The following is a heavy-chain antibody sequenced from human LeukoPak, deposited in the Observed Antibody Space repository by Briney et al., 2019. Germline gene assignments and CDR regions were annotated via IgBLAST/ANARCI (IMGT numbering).Heavy chain of an antibody. CDR2: IYYSGST. CDR1: GGSISSYY. V-gene: IGHV4-59*08. D-gene: IGHD1-26*01. CDR3: ARAGLVGASNWFDP. Sequence: SETLSLTCTVSGGSISSYYWSWIRQPPGKGLEWIGYIYYSGSTNYNPSLKSRVTISVDTSKNQFSLKLSSVTAADTAVYYCARAGLVGASNWFDPWGQGTLVTVSS. J-gene: IGHJ5*02.